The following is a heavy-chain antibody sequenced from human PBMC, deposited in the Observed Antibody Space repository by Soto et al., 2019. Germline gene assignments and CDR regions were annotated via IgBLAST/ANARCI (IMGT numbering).Heavy chain of an antibody. CDR3: ARGILRGLLRFLDEAWFDP. J-gene: IGHJ5*02. V-gene: IGHV1-8*01. Sequence: GASVKVSCKASGYTFTSYDINWVRQATGQGLEWMGWMNPNSGNTGYAQKFQGRVTMTRNTSISTAYMELSSLRSEDTAVYYCARGILRGLLRFLDEAWFDPWGQGTLVTVSS. D-gene: IGHD3-3*01. CDR2: MNPNSGNT. CDR1: GYTFTSYD.